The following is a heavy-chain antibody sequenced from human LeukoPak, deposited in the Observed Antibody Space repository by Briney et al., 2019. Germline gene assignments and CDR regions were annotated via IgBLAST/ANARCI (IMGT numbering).Heavy chain of an antibody. D-gene: IGHD4-17*01. Sequence: GGSLRLSCAASGFTFSSYAMSWVRQAPGKGLGWVSAISGSGGSTYYADSVKGRFTISRDNSKNTLYLQMNSLRAEDTAVYYCAKEASGLNTVTTPLGYFDYWGQGTLVTVSS. CDR3: AKEASGLNTVTTPLGYFDY. CDR1: GFTFSSYA. J-gene: IGHJ4*02. V-gene: IGHV3-23*01. CDR2: ISGSGGST.